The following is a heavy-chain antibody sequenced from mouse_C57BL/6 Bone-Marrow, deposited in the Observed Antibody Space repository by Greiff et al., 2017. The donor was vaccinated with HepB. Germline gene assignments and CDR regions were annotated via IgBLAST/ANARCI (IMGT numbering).Heavy chain of an antibody. V-gene: IGHV1-64*01. CDR1: GYTFTSYW. CDR2: IHPNSGST. CDR3: ARSYGSSSLFFDY. J-gene: IGHJ2*01. Sequence: QVQLQQSGAELVKPGASVKLSCKASGYTFTSYWMHWVKQRPGQGLEWIGMIHPNSGSTNYNEKFKSKATLTVDKSSSTAYMQLSSLTSEDSAVYYCARSYGSSSLFFDYWGQGTTLTVSS. D-gene: IGHD1-1*01.